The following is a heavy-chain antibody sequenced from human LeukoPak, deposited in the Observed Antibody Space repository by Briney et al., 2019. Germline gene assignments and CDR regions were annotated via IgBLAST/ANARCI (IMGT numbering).Heavy chain of an antibody. Sequence: SETLSLTCTVSGGSISSSSYYWGWIRQPPGKGLEWIGYVYYSGSTNYNPSLKSRVTISADTSKNQFSLRLRSVTAADTAVYYCARGLNNRKSGRRFDVFEIWGQGTMVTVSS. CDR2: VYYSGST. V-gene: IGHV4-61*05. D-gene: IGHD1-14*01. CDR3: ARGLNNRKSGRRFDVFEI. CDR1: GGSISSSSYY. J-gene: IGHJ3*02.